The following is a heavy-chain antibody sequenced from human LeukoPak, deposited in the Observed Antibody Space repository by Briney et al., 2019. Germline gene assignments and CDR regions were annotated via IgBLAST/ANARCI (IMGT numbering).Heavy chain of an antibody. CDR2: IIPIFGTA. V-gene: IGHV1-69*13. D-gene: IGHD2-15*01. CDR3: ARGLSWWSTPTSSYYYRMDV. Sequence: GASVKVSCKASGYTFTGYYMHWVRQAPGQGLEWMGGIIPIFGTANYAQKFQGRVTITADESTSTAYMELSRLSSDDTAVYYCARGLSWWSTPTSSYYYRMDVWGQGTTVTVSS. CDR1: GYTFTGYY. J-gene: IGHJ6*02.